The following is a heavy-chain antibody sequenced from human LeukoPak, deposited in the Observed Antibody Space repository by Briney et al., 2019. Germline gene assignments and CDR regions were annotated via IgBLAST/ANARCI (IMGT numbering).Heavy chain of an antibody. J-gene: IGHJ5*02. CDR1: GGSISSYY. Sequence: SETLSLTCTVSGGSISSYYWSWLRQPPGKGLEWIGYIYYSGSTNYNPSLKSRVTISVDTSKNQFSLKLSSVTAADTAVYYCARHEAWYGVWFDPWGQGTLVTVSS. CDR3: ARHEAWYGVWFDP. D-gene: IGHD4-17*01. CDR2: IYYSGST. V-gene: IGHV4-59*08.